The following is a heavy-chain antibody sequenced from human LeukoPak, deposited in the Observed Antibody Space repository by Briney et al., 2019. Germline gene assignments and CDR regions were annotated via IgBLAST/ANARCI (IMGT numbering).Heavy chain of an antibody. Sequence: PGGSLRLSCAASGFTFSSYEMNWVRQAPGKGLEWVSSISSSSSYIYYADSVKGRFTISRDNAKNSLYLQMNSLRAEDTAVYYCARAEEYYYDSSGLRTFDYWGQGTLVTVSS. CDR2: ISSSSSYI. J-gene: IGHJ4*02. D-gene: IGHD3-22*01. CDR1: GFTFSSYE. CDR3: ARAEEYYYDSSGLRTFDY. V-gene: IGHV3-21*01.